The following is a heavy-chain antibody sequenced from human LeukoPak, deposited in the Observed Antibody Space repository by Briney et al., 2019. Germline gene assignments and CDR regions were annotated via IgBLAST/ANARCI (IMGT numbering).Heavy chain of an antibody. D-gene: IGHD2-8*02. V-gene: IGHV6-1*01. Sequence: PSQTLSLTCAISGDSVSSDSAAWNWIRQSPSRGLEWLGRTYYRSKWYNDYAVSVKSRITINPDTSKNRFSLQLNSVAPEDTAVYYCARGIWSNHYYLDYWDQGTLVTVSS. CDR1: GDSVSSDSAA. CDR2: TYYRSKWYN. J-gene: IGHJ4*02. CDR3: ARGIWSNHYYLDY.